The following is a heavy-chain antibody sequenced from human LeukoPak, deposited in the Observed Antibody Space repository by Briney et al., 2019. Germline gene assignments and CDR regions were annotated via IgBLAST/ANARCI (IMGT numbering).Heavy chain of an antibody. CDR1: GGTFSSYA. D-gene: IGHD2-2*01. V-gene: IGHV1-69*13. CDR2: IIPIFGTA. CDR3: ARDRSPYCSSTSCYQARYTDRRETRSSFDY. Sequence: SVKVSCKASGGTFSSYAISWVRQAPGQGLEWMGGIIPIFGTANYAQKLQGRVTITADESTSTAYMELSSLRSEDTAVYYCARDRSPYCSSTSCYQARYTDRRETRSSFDYWGQGTLVTVSS. J-gene: IGHJ4*02.